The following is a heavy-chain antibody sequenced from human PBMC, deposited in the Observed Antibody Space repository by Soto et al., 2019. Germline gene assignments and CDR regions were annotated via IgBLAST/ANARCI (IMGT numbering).Heavy chain of an antibody. CDR1: GFTFSSYA. CDR2: ISGSGGST. V-gene: IGHV3-23*01. Sequence: EVQLLESGGGLVQPGGSLRLSCAASGFTFSSYAMSWVRQAPGKVLEWVSAISGSGGSTYYADSVKGRFTISRDNSKNTLYLQMTSLRAEDTAVYYCAKGGPGYGDSYDYRGQGTLVTVSS. CDR3: AKGGPGYGDSYDY. J-gene: IGHJ4*02. D-gene: IGHD4-17*01.